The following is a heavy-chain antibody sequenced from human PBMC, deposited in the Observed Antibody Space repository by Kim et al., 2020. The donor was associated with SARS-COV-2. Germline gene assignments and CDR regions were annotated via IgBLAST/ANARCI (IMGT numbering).Heavy chain of an antibody. J-gene: IGHJ6*02. CDR2: IGVVGDT. Sequence: GGSLRLSCAASGFTFSYFDMHWVRQATGRGLEWVSGIGVVGDTHYAASVQGRFTISRDNAKNSLFLQMNNLRAGDTAVYHCVRGGYNTSSEYYYYFGMDVWGQGTTVSVSS. CDR1: GFTFSYFD. CDR3: VRGGYNTSSEYYYYFGMDV. V-gene: IGHV3-13*01. D-gene: IGHD5-12*01.